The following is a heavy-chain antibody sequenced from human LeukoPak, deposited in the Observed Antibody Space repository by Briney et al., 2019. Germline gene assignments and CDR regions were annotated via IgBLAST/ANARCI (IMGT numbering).Heavy chain of an antibody. CDR2: LYYSGGT. CDR1: GGSISSGTYY. D-gene: IGHD6-19*01. CDR3: ARQGSGFYYFDY. J-gene: IGHJ4*02. V-gene: IGHV4-39*01. Sequence: SETLSLTCTVSGGSISSGTYYWGWIRQPPGKGLEWIGSLYYSGGTHYNPSLKSRVTISVATSKNEFSLKLSSVTDADTAVYYCARQGSGFYYFDYWGQGTLVTVSS.